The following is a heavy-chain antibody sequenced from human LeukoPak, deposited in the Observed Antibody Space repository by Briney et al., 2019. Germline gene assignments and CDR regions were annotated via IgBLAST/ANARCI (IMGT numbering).Heavy chain of an antibody. D-gene: IGHD3-22*01. CDR2: INPTSGYT. J-gene: IGHJ3*02. Sequence: GGSLRLSGAASGFTFSDYYMSWIRQAPGKGLEWLSYINPTSGYTPYADSVKGRFTISRDNSKNMLYVQMNSLRAEDTAVYYCVKIGGSGYYPDIWGQGTMVTVSS. CDR3: VKIGGSGYYPDI. V-gene: IGHV3-11*03. CDR1: GFTFSDYY.